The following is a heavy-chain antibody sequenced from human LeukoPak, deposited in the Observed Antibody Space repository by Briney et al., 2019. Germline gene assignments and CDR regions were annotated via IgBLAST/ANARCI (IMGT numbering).Heavy chain of an antibody. CDR2: IDSDGKST. CDR1: GFTFSNYW. J-gene: IGHJ4*02. Sequence: GGSLRLSCAASGFTFSNYWMHWVRQAPGKGLVWVSRIDSDGKSTNYADSVKGRFTISRDNAKNTLYLQMNSLRVEDTAVYYCVKARGSGWYWDYWGQGTLVTVSS. CDR3: VKARGSGWYWDY. D-gene: IGHD6-19*01. V-gene: IGHV3-74*01.